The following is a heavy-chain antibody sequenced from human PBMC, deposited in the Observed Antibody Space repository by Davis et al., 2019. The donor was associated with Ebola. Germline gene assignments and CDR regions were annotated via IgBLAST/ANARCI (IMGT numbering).Heavy chain of an antibody. CDR3: ACPGELSLTFDY. D-gene: IGHD3-16*02. CDR1: GGSISSYY. Sequence: SETLSLTCTASGGSISSYYWSWIRQPPGKGLEWIGSIYYSGSTYYNPSLKSRVTISVDTSKNQFSLKLSSVTAADTAVYYCACPGELSLTFDYWGQGTLVTVSS. J-gene: IGHJ4*02. V-gene: IGHV4-59*05. CDR2: IYYSGST.